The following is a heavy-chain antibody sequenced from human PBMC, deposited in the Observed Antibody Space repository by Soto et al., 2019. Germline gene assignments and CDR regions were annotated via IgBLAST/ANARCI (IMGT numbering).Heavy chain of an antibody. J-gene: IGHJ3*01. CDR1: GGSISSGGYS. V-gene: IGHV4-30-2*01. Sequence: LSLTCAVSGGSISSGGYSWSWIRQPPGKGLEWVGYIYDSGSSYYNPSLKSRVSISLDRSKNQFSLKLSSVTAADTAVYYCARVPARLGAFDVWGQGTMVTVSS. D-gene: IGHD2-2*01. CDR3: ARVPARLGAFDV. CDR2: IYDSGSS.